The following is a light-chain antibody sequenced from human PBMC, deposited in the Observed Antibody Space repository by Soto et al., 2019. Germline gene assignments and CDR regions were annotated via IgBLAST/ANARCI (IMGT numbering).Light chain of an antibody. CDR1: SSDVGANIF. Sequence: QSALTQPASVSWSPGQSITISFTGTSSDVGANIFVSWYQQHPGKVPKLMIYTVSSRPSVVSQRFSGSKSGNTASLTISGLQAEDEADYYCSSFTTDSTYVFGTGTKVTVL. CDR3: SSFTTDSTYV. J-gene: IGLJ1*01. V-gene: IGLV2-14*01. CDR2: TVS.